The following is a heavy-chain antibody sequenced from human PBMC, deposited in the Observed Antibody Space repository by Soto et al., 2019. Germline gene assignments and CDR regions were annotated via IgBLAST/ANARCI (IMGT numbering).Heavy chain of an antibody. CDR1: GFPFSNYG. D-gene: IGHD4-17*01. CDR3: AIGGRLRSPVYYYYMDV. CDR2: IWYDGSNK. J-gene: IGHJ6*03. Sequence: QVQLVESGGGVVQPGRSLRLSCSASGFPFSNYGMHWVRQAPGKGLEWVAVIWYDGSNKYYADSVKGRFSISRDNSKNTLYLQMNSLRAEDTAVYYWAIGGRLRSPVYYYYMDVWGEGTTVTVSS. V-gene: IGHV3-33*01.